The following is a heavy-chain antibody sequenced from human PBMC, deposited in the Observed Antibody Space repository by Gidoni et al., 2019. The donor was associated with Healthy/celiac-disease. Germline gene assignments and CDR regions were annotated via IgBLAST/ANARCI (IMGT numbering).Heavy chain of an antibody. CDR3: ATGGGDIVVVVAARDFDY. CDR2: ISYDGSNK. Sequence: QVQLVESGGGVVQPGRSLRLSCAASGFTFSSYAMHWVRQAPGKGLEWVAVISYDGSNKYYADSVKGRFTISRDNSKNTLYLQMNSLRAEDTAVYYCATGGGDIVVVVAARDFDYWGQGTLVTVSS. V-gene: IGHV3-30-3*01. CDR1: GFTFSSYA. D-gene: IGHD2-15*01. J-gene: IGHJ4*02.